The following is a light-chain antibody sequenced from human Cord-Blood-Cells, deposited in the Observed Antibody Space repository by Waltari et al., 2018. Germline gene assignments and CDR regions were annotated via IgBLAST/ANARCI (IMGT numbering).Light chain of an antibody. Sequence: QSALTQPASVSGSPGQSITISCTGTSSDVGGYNYVSWYQQHPGQAPKLMIYDVSKGPSGVSNRFSGSKSGNTASLTISGLQAEDEADYYCSSYTSSSTWVFGGGTKLTVL. CDR3: SSYTSSSTWV. CDR1: SSDVGGYNY. V-gene: IGLV2-14*01. CDR2: DVS. J-gene: IGLJ3*02.